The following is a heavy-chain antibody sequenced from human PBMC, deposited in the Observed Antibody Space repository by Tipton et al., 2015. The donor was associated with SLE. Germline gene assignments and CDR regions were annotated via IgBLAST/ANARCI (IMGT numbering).Heavy chain of an antibody. CDR3: ARDLGYSDPGGLEY. D-gene: IGHD4-17*01. CDR1: GGSFNSYV. V-gene: IGHV1-69*09. CDR2: IIPMYDMT. Sequence: QLVQSGPEVKKPGSSVKVSCRASGGSFNSYVINWVRQAPGQGLEWMGMIIPMYDMTNYAQKFQGRVTITADKSTRTAYMDLSSLKYEDTAVYYCARDLGYSDPGGLEYWGQGTLVTVSS. J-gene: IGHJ4*02.